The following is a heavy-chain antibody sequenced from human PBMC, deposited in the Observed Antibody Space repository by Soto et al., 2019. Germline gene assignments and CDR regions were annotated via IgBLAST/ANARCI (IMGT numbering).Heavy chain of an antibody. CDR3: ARLTDYDFWSGYPHRNYYFDY. J-gene: IGHJ4*02. CDR1: GGSISSSSYY. CDR2: SYYSGST. D-gene: IGHD3-3*01. Sequence: QLQLQESGPGLVKPSETLSLTCTVSGGSISSSSYYWGWIRQPPGKGLEWIGSSYYSGSTYYNPSLQSRVTIYVDTSKNQFSLKLSYVTAADTAVYYCARLTDYDFWSGYPHRNYYFDYWGQGTLVTVSS. V-gene: IGHV4-39*01.